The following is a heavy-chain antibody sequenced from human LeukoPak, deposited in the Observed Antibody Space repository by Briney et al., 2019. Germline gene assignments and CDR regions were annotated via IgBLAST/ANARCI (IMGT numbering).Heavy chain of an antibody. V-gene: IGHV5-51*01. CDR2: IYPGDSGP. Sequence: GESLKISCKVPGYSFTSYCIGWVRQTPGKGLEWMGIIYPGDSGPTYSPSFQGQVTISVDKSINTAYLQWSSLQASDTAMYYCGMSGDRVPLQDDVFDVWGQRTMVTVST. CDR3: GMSGDRVPLQDDVFDV. D-gene: IGHD1-26*01. J-gene: IGHJ3*01. CDR1: GYSFTSYC.